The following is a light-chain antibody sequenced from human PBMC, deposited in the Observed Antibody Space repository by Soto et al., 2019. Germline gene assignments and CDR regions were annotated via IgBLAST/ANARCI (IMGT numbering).Light chain of an antibody. CDR3: AAWDDSLIGVV. CDR1: SSNIGINT. V-gene: IGLV1-44*01. CDR2: SNN. J-gene: IGLJ2*01. Sequence: QSVLTQPPSASGTPGQRVTSSCSGSSSNIGINTVNWYQQLPGTAPRVLIYSNNQRPSGVPDRFSGSKSGTSASLAISGLQSEDDADYYCAAWDDSLIGVVFGGGTKLTVL.